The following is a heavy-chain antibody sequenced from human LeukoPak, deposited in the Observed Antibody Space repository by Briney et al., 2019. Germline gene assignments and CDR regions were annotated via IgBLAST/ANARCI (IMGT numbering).Heavy chain of an antibody. V-gene: IGHV3-30-3*01. CDR3: AREGVVGALTNWFDP. CDR2: ISYDGSNK. CDR1: GFTFSSYA. J-gene: IGHJ5*02. D-gene: IGHD1-26*01. Sequence: GWSLRLSCAASGFTFSSYAMHWVRQAPGKGLEWVAVISYDGSNKYYADSVKGRFTISRDNSKNTLYLQMNSLRAEDTAVYYCAREGVVGALTNWFDPWGQGTLVTVSS.